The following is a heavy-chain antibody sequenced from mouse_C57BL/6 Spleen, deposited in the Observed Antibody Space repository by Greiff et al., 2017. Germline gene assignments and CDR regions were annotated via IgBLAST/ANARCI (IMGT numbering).Heavy chain of an antibody. Sequence: EVMLVESGGGLVKPGGSLKLSCAASGFTFSDYGMHWVRQAPAKGLEWVAYISSGSSTIYYADTVKGRFTISRDNAKNTLFLQMTSLRSEDTAMYYCASTVVAPFDYWGQGTTLTVSS. CDR2: ISSGSSTI. V-gene: IGHV5-17*01. D-gene: IGHD1-1*01. J-gene: IGHJ2*01. CDR1: GFTFSDYG. CDR3: ASTVVAPFDY.